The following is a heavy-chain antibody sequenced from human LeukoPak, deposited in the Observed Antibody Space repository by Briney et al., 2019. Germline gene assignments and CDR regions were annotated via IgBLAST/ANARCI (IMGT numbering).Heavy chain of an antibody. CDR2: ISYDGSNK. J-gene: IGHJ1*01. CDR1: GFTFSSYG. V-gene: IGHV3-30*18. CDR3: AKRSTSRVAEYFQH. D-gene: IGHD2-2*01. Sequence: GGSLRLSCAASGFTFSSYGMHWVRQAPGKGLEWVAVISYDGSNKYYADSVKGRFTISRDNSKNTLYLQMNSLRAEDTAVYYCAKRSTSRVAEYFQHWGQGTLVTVSS.